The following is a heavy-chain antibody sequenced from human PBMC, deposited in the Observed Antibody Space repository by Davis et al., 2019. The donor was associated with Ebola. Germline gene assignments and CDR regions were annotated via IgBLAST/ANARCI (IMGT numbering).Heavy chain of an antibody. CDR2: IYYSGST. D-gene: IGHD3-22*01. CDR3: ARGHYYDSSLYWFDP. CDR1: GGSFSGYY. Sequence: MPSETLSLTCAVYGGSFSGYYWSWIRQPPGKGLEWIGYIYYSGSTNYNPSLKSRVTISVDTSKNQFSLKLSSVTAADTAVYYCARGHYYDSSLYWFDPWGQGTLVTVSS. V-gene: IGHV4-59*01. J-gene: IGHJ5*02.